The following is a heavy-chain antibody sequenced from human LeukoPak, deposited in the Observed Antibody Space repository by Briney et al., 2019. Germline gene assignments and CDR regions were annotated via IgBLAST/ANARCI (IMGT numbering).Heavy chain of an antibody. J-gene: IGHJ4*02. V-gene: IGHV4-30-4*08. D-gene: IGHD2-2*02. Sequence: KPSETLSLTCTVSGGSISSGDYYWSWIRQPPGKGLEWIGYIYYSGSTYYNPSLKSRVTISVDTSKNQFSLKLSSVTAADTAVYYCARVVPAAILDYWGQGTLVTVSS. CDR1: GGSISSGDYY. CDR3: ARVVPAAILDY. CDR2: IYYSGST.